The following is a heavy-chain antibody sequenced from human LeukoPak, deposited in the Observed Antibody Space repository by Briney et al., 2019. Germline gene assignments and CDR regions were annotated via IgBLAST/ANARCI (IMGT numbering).Heavy chain of an antibody. J-gene: IGHJ4*02. CDR3: ARSVFPDIVVVPAAAYDY. Sequence: SETLSLTCAVSGYSISSGYYCGWIRQPPGKGLEWIGTIYHSGSTYYNPSLKSRVTISVDTSKNQFSLKLSSVTAADTAVYYCARSVFPDIVVVPAAAYDYWGQGTLVTVSS. D-gene: IGHD2-2*01. V-gene: IGHV4-38-2*01. CDR2: IYHSGST. CDR1: GYSISSGYY.